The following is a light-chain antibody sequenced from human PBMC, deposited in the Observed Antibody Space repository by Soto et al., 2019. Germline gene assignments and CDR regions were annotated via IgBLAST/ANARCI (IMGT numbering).Light chain of an antibody. CDR1: SSNIGAGYD. CDR2: GNS. J-gene: IGLJ3*02. CDR3: HSYDSSLSGWV. V-gene: IGLV1-40*01. Sequence: QSVLTQPPSGSGAPGQRVTISCTGSSSNIGAGYDVHWYQQLPGTAPKLLIYGNSNRPSGVPDRFSGSKSGTSASLAITGLRAEDESDYYCHSYDSSLSGWVFGGGTQRTVL.